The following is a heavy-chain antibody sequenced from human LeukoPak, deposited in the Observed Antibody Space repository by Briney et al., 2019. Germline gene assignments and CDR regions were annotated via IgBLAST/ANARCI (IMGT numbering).Heavy chain of an antibody. Sequence: ASVKVSCKVSGYTLTELSMHWVRQAPGKGLEWMGGFNPEDGETIYAQKFQGRVTMTEDTSTDTAYMELSSLRSEDTVVYYCATGQTGTGEFYFDYWGQGTLVTVSS. CDR3: ATGQTGTGEFYFDY. V-gene: IGHV1-24*01. J-gene: IGHJ4*02. CDR2: FNPEDGET. CDR1: GYTLTELS. D-gene: IGHD3-9*01.